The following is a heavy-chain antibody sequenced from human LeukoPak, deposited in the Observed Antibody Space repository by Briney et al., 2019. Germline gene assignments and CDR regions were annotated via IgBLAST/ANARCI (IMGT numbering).Heavy chain of an antibody. D-gene: IGHD3-10*01. CDR3: AKAYHYGAGSSFDY. CDR1: GFTFSNYW. CDR2: ISARGDNT. J-gene: IGHJ4*02. Sequence: GGSLRLSCAASGFTFSNYWMSWVRRAPGKGLEWVSAISARGDNTYYADSVKGRFSISRDNSQNTQYLQMNSLRAEDTAIYYCAKAYHYGAGSSFDYWGQGILVTVSS. V-gene: IGHV3-23*01.